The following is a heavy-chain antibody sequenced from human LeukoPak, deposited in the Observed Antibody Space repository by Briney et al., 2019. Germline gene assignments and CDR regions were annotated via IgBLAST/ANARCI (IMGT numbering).Heavy chain of an antibody. CDR3: ARTGIAAAATDDAFDI. D-gene: IGHD6-13*01. V-gene: IGHV4-61*02. CDR1: GGSISSGSYY. J-gene: IGHJ3*02. Sequence: SETLSLTCTVSGGSISSGSYYWSWIRQPAGKGLEWIGRIYTSGSTNYNPSLKSRVTISVDTSKNQFSLKLSSVTAADTAVYYCARTGIAAAATDDAFDIWGQGTMVTVPS. CDR2: IYTSGST.